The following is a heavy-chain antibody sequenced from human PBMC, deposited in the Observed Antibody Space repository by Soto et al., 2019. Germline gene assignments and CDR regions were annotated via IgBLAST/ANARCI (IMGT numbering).Heavy chain of an antibody. CDR3: AGVTHCSSTSCYPYYMDV. V-gene: IGHV1-69*02. Sequence: SVKVSCKASGGTFSSYTISWVRQAPGQGLEWMGRIIPILGIANYAQKFQGRVTITADKSTSTAYMELSSLRSEDTAVYYCAGVTHCSSTSCYPYYMDVWGKGTTVTVSS. CDR2: IIPILGIA. J-gene: IGHJ6*03. D-gene: IGHD2-2*01. CDR1: GGTFSSYT.